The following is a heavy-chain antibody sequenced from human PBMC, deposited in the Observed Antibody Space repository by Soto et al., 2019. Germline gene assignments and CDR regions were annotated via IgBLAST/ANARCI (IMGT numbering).Heavy chain of an antibody. Sequence: QLQLQESGPGLVKPSETLSLTCTVSGGSISSSSYYWGWIRQPPGKGLEWVGGIYYSGSTYYNPSLKSRVTISVDTSKNQFSLKLSSVTAADTAVYYCARAEGYCSGGSCRTNWFDPWGQGTLVTVSS. V-gene: IGHV4-39*01. CDR1: GGSISSSSYY. CDR2: IYYSGST. CDR3: ARAEGYCSGGSCRTNWFDP. J-gene: IGHJ5*02. D-gene: IGHD2-15*01.